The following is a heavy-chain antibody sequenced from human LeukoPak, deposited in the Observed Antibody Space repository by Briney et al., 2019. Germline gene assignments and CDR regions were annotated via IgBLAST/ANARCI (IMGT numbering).Heavy chain of an antibody. J-gene: IGHJ4*02. D-gene: IGHD4-17*01. CDR2: ISYDGSNK. CDR3: ANQRDYGDYVPWGY. CDR1: GFTFSSYG. V-gene: IGHV3-30*18. Sequence: PGGSLRLSCAASGFTFSSYGMHWVRQAPGKGLEWVAVISYDGSNKYYADSAKGRFTISRDNSKNTLYLQMNSLRAEDTAVYYCANQRDYGDYVPWGYWGQGTLVTVSS.